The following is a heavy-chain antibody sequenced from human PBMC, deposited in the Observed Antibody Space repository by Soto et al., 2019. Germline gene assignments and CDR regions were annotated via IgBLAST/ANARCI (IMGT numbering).Heavy chain of an antibody. CDR1: GGSISSGGYY. D-gene: IGHD4-17*01. Sequence: SETLSLTCTVSGGSISSGGYYWSWIRQHPGKGLEWIGYIYYSGSTYYNPSLKSRVTISVDTSKNQFSLKLSSVTAADTAVYYCAREATTNWFDPWGQGTLVTVSS. CDR2: IYYSGST. J-gene: IGHJ5*02. CDR3: AREATTNWFDP. V-gene: IGHV4-31*03.